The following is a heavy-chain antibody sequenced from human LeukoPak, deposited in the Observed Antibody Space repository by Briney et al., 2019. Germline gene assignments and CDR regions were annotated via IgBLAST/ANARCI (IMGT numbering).Heavy chain of an antibody. CDR2: IYTSGST. Sequence: SETLSLTCTVSGGSISSSSYYWSWIRQPAGKGLEWIGRIYTSGSTNYNPSLKSRVTISVDTSKNQFSLKLSSVTAADTAVYYCARGFDCSSTSCYLTFDPWGQGTLVTVSS. J-gene: IGHJ5*02. CDR3: ARGFDCSSTSCYLTFDP. V-gene: IGHV4-61*02. CDR1: GGSISSSSYY. D-gene: IGHD2-2*01.